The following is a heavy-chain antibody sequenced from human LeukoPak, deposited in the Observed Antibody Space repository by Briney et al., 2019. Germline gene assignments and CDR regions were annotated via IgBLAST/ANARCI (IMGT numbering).Heavy chain of an antibody. D-gene: IGHD1-14*01. J-gene: IGHJ4*02. Sequence: SETLSLTCTVSGGSISSYYWSWIRQPPGKGLEWIGYIYYSGSTIYNPSLKSRVTISVDTSKNQFSLRLSSVTAADTAVYYCAREGWGTYYFDYWGQGTLVTVSS. CDR3: AREGWGTYYFDY. V-gene: IGHV4-59*12. CDR2: IYYSGST. CDR1: GGSISSYY.